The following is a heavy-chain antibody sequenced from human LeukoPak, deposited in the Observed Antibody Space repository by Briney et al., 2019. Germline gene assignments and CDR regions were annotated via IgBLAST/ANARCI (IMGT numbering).Heavy chain of an antibody. CDR2: IYYSGST. V-gene: IGHV4-39*07. Sequence: SETLSLTCTVSGGSISSSSYYWGWIRQPPGKGLEWIGSIYYSGSTYYNPSLKSRVTISVDTSKNQFSLKLSSVTAADTAAYYCARDVLGWFDPWGQGTLVTVSS. CDR3: ARDVLGWFDP. CDR1: GGSISSSSYY. J-gene: IGHJ5*02. D-gene: IGHD2-8*02.